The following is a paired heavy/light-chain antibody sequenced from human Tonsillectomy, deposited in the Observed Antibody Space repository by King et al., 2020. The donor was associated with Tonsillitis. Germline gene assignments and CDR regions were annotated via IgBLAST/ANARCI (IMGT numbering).Heavy chain of an antibody. CDR1: GGTFSTYA. J-gene: IGHJ6*02. D-gene: IGHD2-2*01. V-gene: IGHV1-69*01. CDR3: TRDTLVIVPAAEVGAKDGMDV. CDR2: IIPVLRTT. Sequence: QVQLVQSGAEVKRPGSSVKVSCKASGGTFSTYAINWVRQAPGQGLEWMGHIIPVLRTTNYAQKFQDRVAIIADESTSTAYMELSSLRSEDTAVYYCTRDTLVIVPAAEVGAKDGMDVWGQGTTVTVSS.
Light chain of an antibody. V-gene: IGKV4-1*01. CDR3: QQYNSVPRA. CDR1: QSLLFSSNNKNY. CDR2: WAS. Sequence: DIVMTQSPDSLAVSLGERATINCKSSQSLLFSSNNKNYLAWYQQKPGQPPKLLIYWASTRESGVPDRFSGSGSGTDFTLTISSLQAEDVAVYYCQQYNSVPRAFGQGTKVEMK. J-gene: IGKJ1*01.